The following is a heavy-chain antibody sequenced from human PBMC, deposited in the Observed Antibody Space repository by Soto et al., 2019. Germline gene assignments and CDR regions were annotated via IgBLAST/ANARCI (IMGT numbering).Heavy chain of an antibody. CDR3: AKVSVPAAIAYYYYGMDV. CDR2: ISYDGSNK. J-gene: IGHJ6*02. D-gene: IGHD2-2*01. V-gene: IGHV3-30*18. Sequence: GGSLRLSCAASGFTFSSYGMHWVRQAPGKGLEWVALISYDGSNKYYADSVKGRFTISRDNSKNTLYLQMNSLGAEDTAVYYCAKVSVPAAIAYYYYGMDVWGQGTTVTVSS. CDR1: GFTFSSYG.